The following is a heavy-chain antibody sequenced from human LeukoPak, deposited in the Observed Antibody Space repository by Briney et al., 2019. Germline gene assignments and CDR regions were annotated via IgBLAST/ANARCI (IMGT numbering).Heavy chain of an antibody. CDR3: ARGRGLRGALYYYYYMDV. Sequence: SETLSLTCAVYGGSFSGYYWSWIRQPPGKGLEWIGEINHSGSTNYNPSLKSRVAISVDTSKNQFSLKLSSVTAADTAVYYCARGRGLRGALYYYYYMDVWGKGTTVTVSS. V-gene: IGHV4-34*01. CDR1: GGSFSGYY. D-gene: IGHD1-26*01. CDR2: INHSGST. J-gene: IGHJ6*03.